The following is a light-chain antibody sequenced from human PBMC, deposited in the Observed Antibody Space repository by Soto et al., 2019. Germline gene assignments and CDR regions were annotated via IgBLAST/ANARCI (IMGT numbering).Light chain of an antibody. CDR2: GAC. J-gene: IGKJ1*01. V-gene: IGKV3-15*01. CDR1: KSVGSN. Sequence: EIVMPQSPATLSVSPGSMATLSCRSSKSVGSNLAWYQQKPGQAPRPLIYGACTRATGIPARVTCSGSGTEFTLTISSLQSEDFAVYDCQQYNNWHLWTFGQGTKVDIK. CDR3: QQYNNWHLWT.